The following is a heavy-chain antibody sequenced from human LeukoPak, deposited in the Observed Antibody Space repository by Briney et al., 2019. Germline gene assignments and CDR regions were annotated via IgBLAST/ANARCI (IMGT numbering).Heavy chain of an antibody. J-gene: IGHJ1*01. Sequence: ASVKVSCKASGYTFTGYYMHWVRQALGQGLEWMGWINPNSGGTNYAQKFQGRVTMTRGTSTSTAYMELSSLRSEDTAVYYCASPREYCGGDCSQYFQHWGQGTLVTVSS. CDR1: GYTFTGYY. CDR2: INPNSGGT. D-gene: IGHD2-21*02. V-gene: IGHV1-2*02. CDR3: ASPREYCGGDCSQYFQH.